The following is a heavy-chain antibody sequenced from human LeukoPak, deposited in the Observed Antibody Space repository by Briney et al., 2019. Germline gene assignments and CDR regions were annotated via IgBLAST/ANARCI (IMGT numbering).Heavy chain of an antibody. V-gene: IGHV4-4*02. CDR1: GGSISSTNW. Sequence: SETLSLTCAVSGGSISSTNWWSWVRQSPGKGLEWIGQIYHSGITNYNPSLKSRVTMSVDKSKNQFSLRLSSVTAADTAVYYCARDKGIGRQQLIQYWFDPWGQGTVVIVSS. CDR2: IYHSGIT. J-gene: IGHJ5*02. CDR3: ARDKGIGRQQLIQYWFDP. D-gene: IGHD5-18*01.